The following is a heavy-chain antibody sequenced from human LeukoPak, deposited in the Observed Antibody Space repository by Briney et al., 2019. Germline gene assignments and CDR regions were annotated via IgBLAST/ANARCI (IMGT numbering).Heavy chain of an antibody. D-gene: IGHD3-9*01. CDR1: GYTFTSYD. CDR2: MNPNSGNT. Sequence: ASVKVSCKASGYTFTSYDINWVRQATGQGLEGMGWMNPNSGNTGYAQKFQGRVTMTRNTSISTAYMELSSLRSEDTAVYYCARGYDILTGSVYGMDVWGQGTTVTVSS. J-gene: IGHJ6*02. V-gene: IGHV1-8*01. CDR3: ARGYDILTGSVYGMDV.